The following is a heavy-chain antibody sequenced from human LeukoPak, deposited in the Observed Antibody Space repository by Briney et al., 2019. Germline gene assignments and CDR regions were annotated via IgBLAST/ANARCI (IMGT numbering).Heavy chain of an antibody. V-gene: IGHV1-2*02. CDR1: GYTFTGYY. CDR2: INPNSGGT. CDR3: ARGPTLTGTNDY. J-gene: IGHJ4*02. D-gene: IGHD1-20*01. Sequence: ASVKVSCKASGYTFTGYYMHWVRQAPGQGLEWMGWINPNSGGTNYAQKFQGRVTMTRDTSISTAYMERSRLRSDDTAVYYCARGPTLTGTNDYWGQGTLVTVSS.